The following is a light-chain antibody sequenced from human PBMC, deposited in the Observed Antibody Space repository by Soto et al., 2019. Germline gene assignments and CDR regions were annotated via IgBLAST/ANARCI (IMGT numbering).Light chain of an antibody. V-gene: IGLV1-40*01. CDR2: GNN. Sequence: QPVLTQPPSVSGAPGQRVTISCTGSSSNTGAGYDVHWYQQLPGTAPKLLIYGNNNRPSGVPDRFSGSKSDTSASLAITGLQAEDEAAYYCQSYDNSLRGSVFGGGTKLTVL. CDR3: QSYDNSLRGSV. CDR1: SSNTGAGYD. J-gene: IGLJ2*01.